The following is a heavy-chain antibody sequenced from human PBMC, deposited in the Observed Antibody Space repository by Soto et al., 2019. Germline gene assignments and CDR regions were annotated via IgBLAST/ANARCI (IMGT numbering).Heavy chain of an antibody. D-gene: IGHD6-19*01. CDR3: AKGGRQWLVTSDFNY. CDR2: ISAYNGNT. J-gene: IGHJ4*02. Sequence: ASVKVSCKASGYTFTSYGISWVRQAPGQGLEWMTWISAYNGNTNYAQKFQGRVTMTTDTSTSTAYMELRSLRSDDTAVYYCAKGGRQWLVTSDFNYWGQGALVTVSS. CDR1: GYTFTSYG. V-gene: IGHV1-18*01.